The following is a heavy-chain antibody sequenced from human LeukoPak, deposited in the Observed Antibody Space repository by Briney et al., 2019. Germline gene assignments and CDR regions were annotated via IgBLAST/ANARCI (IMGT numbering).Heavy chain of an antibody. V-gene: IGHV4-59*01. CDR1: GDSISSYY. CDR3: AKRGRSSCYFDY. J-gene: IGHJ4*02. Sequence: PSETLPLTCTVSGDSISSYYWSWIRQPPGKGLEWIGYIHYSGTTNYNPSLKSRVTISVDTSKNQLSLKLSSVTAADTAVYFCAKRGRSSCYFDYWGQGAQVTVSS. CDR2: IHYSGTT. D-gene: IGHD6-13*01.